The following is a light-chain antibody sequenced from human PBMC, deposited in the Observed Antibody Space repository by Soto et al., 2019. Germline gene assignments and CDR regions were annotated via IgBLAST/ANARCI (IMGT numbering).Light chain of an antibody. CDR2: GAS. CDR1: QTVGSN. J-gene: IGKJ1*01. CDR3: QQYNSWPT. V-gene: IGKV3-15*01. Sequence: EIVMTQSPATLSVSPGGRATLSCMASQTVGSNLDWYQQRPGQAPRLLISGASTRATDIPARFSGSGSGTEFTLTISSLQSEDFAVYYCQQYNSWPTFGQGTKVEIK.